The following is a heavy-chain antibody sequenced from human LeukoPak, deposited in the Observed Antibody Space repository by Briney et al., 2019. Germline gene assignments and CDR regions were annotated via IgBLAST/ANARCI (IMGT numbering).Heavy chain of an antibody. CDR2: IQSDESNK. V-gene: IGHV3-30*02. CDR3: AKKGAVYYYDSSGYYPYYFDY. CDR1: RFTFSTYG. D-gene: IGHD3-22*01. Sequence: GGSLRLSCTSSRFTFSTYGMHWVRQAPGKGLEWVAFIQSDESNKYYADSVKGRFTISRDNAKNTLYLQMNSLRAEDTAVYYCAKKGAVYYYDSSGYYPYYFDYWGQGTLVTVSP. J-gene: IGHJ4*02.